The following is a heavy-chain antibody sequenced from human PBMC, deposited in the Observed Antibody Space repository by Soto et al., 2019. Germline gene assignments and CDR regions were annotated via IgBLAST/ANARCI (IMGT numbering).Heavy chain of an antibody. CDR3: ARQTAVTSALDYYGMDV. CDR1: GGSISSGGYY. V-gene: IGHV4-31*03. CDR2: IDYSGST. J-gene: IGHJ6*02. D-gene: IGHD4-17*01. Sequence: QVQLQESGPGLVKPSQTLSLTCTVSGGSISSGGYYWSWIRQHPGQGLEWIGYIDYSGSTYYNPSLKSRVTISVDTSKNQFSLKLRSVTAADTAVYYCARQTAVTSALDYYGMDVWGQGTTVTVSS.